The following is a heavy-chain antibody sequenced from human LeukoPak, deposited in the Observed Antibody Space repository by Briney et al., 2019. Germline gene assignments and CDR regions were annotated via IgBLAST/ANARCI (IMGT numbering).Heavy chain of an antibody. D-gene: IGHD3/OR15-3a*01. CDR1: GFSFSTNGLH. Sequence: SGATLVKPTQTLTLTCTFSGFSFSTNGLHVGWIRQPPGKSLEWLARIHWDDDKHYSPSLKSRLTITKDTSKKQVVLTMTNMDPADTATYYRTHGVSLGLTWFDTWGHGILVTVSS. CDR2: IHWDDDK. J-gene: IGHJ5*01. CDR3: THGVSLGLTWFDT. V-gene: IGHV2-5*02.